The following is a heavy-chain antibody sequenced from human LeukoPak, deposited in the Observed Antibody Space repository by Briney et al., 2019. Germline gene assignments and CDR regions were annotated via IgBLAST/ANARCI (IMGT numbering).Heavy chain of an antibody. CDR3: ARAYCSGGSCWFDY. Sequence: GGSLRLSCAASGFTFSSYDMHWVRQATGKGLEWVSAIGTAGDTYYPGSVKGRFTISRENAKNSLYLQMNSLRAGDTAVYYCARAYCSGGSCWFDYWGQGTLVTVSS. V-gene: IGHV3-13*01. D-gene: IGHD2-15*01. CDR2: IGTAGDT. CDR1: GFTFSSYD. J-gene: IGHJ4*02.